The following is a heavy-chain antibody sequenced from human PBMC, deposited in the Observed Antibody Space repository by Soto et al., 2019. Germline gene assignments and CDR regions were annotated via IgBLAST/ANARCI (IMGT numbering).Heavy chain of an antibody. CDR2: ISWNSGSI. CDR3: AKDWGSGWFDP. Sequence: EVQLVESGGGLVQPGRSLRLSCAASGFIFDDYVMHWVRQAPGKGLEGVTGISWNSGSIGYADAVKGRFTISRDNAKNSRSLQMNSLRAEDTAFCYGAKDWGSGWFDPWGEGTLVTVSS. D-gene: IGHD7-27*01. J-gene: IGHJ5*02. V-gene: IGHV3-9*01. CDR1: GFIFDDYV.